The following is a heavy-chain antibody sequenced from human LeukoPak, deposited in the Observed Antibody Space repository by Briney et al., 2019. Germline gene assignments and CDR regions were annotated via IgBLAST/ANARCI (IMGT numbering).Heavy chain of an antibody. J-gene: IGHJ4*02. CDR1: GGTFSSYA. Sequence: SVKVSCKASGGTFSSYAISWVRQAPGQGLEWMGGIIPIFGTANYAQKFQGRVTITTDESTSTAYMELSSLRSEDTAVYYRATTTYYYGSSGGDFDYWGQGTLVTVSS. V-gene: IGHV1-69*05. D-gene: IGHD3-22*01. CDR3: ATTTYYYGSSGGDFDY. CDR2: IIPIFGTA.